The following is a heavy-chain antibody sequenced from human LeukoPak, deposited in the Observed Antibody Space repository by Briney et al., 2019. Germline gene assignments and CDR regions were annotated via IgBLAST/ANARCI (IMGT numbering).Heavy chain of an antibody. CDR1: GFTFSSCW. V-gene: IGHV3-7*01. D-gene: IGHD3-10*01. J-gene: IGHJ4*02. CDR3: ARATDFGSFDC. Sequence: PGGSLRLSCVASGFTFSSCWMSWVRQAPGKGLEWVANIKQDGSEKYYVDSVKGRFTISRDNAKNSLYLQMNSLRAEDTAVYYCARATDFGSFDCWGQGTLVTVSS. CDR2: IKQDGSEK.